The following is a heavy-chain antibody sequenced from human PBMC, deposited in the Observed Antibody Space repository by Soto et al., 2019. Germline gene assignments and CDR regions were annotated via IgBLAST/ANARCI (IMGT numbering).Heavy chain of an antibody. CDR2: IIPILGIA. Sequence: QVQLVQSGAEVKKPGSSVKVSCKASGGTFSSYTISWVRQAPGQGLEWMGRIIPILGIANYAQKFQARVTITADKSTSTAYMELSSLRSEDTAVYSCAEGVGGVIHYWGQGTLVTVSS. CDR3: AEGVGGVIHY. D-gene: IGHD3-10*01. J-gene: IGHJ4*02. CDR1: GGTFSSYT. V-gene: IGHV1-69*02.